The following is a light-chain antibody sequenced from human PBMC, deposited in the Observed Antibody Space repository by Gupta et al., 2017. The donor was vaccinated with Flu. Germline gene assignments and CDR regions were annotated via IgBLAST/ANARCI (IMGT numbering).Light chain of an antibody. CDR3: LQYQTNPNT. CDR1: QSISGC. CDR2: AAS. Sequence: DIPMTLSPSSLSASVGDRVTISCLASQSISGCLDWYQQKPGKAPKLLIYAASSLQSGVPARFSGSGSGTDFTLTISRVQPADFATYYCLQYQTNPNTFGQGTRVEIK. V-gene: IGKV1-39*01. J-gene: IGKJ5*01.